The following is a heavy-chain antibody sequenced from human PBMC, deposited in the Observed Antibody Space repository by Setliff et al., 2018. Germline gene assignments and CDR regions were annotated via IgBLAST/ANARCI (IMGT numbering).Heavy chain of an antibody. V-gene: IGHV4-30-4*08. J-gene: IGHJ5*02. CDR1: GGSISSGDYY. CDR2: IYYSGST. Sequence: SETLSLTCTVSGGSISSGDYYWSWIRQPPGKGLEWIGYIYYSGSTYYNPSLKSRVTISVDTSKNQFSLKLSSVTAADTAVYYCARAGHYGSGRLHNWFDPWGQGTLVTVSS. D-gene: IGHD3-10*01. CDR3: ARAGHYGSGRLHNWFDP.